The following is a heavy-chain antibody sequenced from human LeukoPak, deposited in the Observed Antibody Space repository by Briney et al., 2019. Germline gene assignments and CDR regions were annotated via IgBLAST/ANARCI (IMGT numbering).Heavy chain of an antibody. CDR1: GFTFSDYW. CDR2: INSDGGDT. D-gene: IGHD3-3*01. V-gene: IGHV3-74*01. J-gene: IGHJ4*02. Sequence: QSGGSLRLSCAASGFTFSDYWMHWVRQVPGKGLVWVSRINSDGGDTSYVDSVKGRFTISRDNAKNTLYSQMNSLRAEDTAVYYCARDNGDYDFWSGYHDYWGQGTLVTVSS. CDR3: ARDNGDYDFWSGYHDY.